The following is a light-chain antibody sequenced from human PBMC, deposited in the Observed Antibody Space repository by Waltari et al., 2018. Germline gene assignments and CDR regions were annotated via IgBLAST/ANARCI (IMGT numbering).Light chain of an antibody. CDR3: HQRSDWPLT. J-gene: IGKJ4*01. V-gene: IGKV3-11*01. CDR1: QYISTY. CDR2: DTS. Sequence: EIVLTQSPSTLSLSPGERATLSCRASQYISTYLAWYQQKPGQAPRLLIYDTSKRATGIPARFSGSRSGTGFTLTISSLEPEDFVVYYCHQRSDWPLTFGGGTKVEV.